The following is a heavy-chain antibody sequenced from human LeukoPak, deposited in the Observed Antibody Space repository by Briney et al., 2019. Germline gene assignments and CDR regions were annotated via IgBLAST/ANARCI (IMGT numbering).Heavy chain of an antibody. CDR1: GFTFSSYA. D-gene: IGHD3-9*01. J-gene: IGHJ4*02. V-gene: IGHV3-23*01. CDR2: ISGSGGST. Sequence: GGSLRLSRAASGFTFSSYAMSWVRQAPGKGLEWVSAISGSGGSTYYADSVKGRFTISRDNSKNTLYLQMNSLRAEDTAVYYCAKDIDYRIHFDYWGQGTLVTVSS. CDR3: AKDIDYRIHFDY.